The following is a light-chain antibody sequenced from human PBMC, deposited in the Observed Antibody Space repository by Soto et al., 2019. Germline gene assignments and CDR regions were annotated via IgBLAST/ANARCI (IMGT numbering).Light chain of an antibody. J-gene: IGLJ3*02. CDR1: NIGSKS. CDR3: QVWDSSSDHGV. CDR2: DDS. Sequence: SYELTQPPSVSVAPGQTARITCGGNNIGSKSVHWYQQKPRQAPVLVVYDDSDRPSGIPERFSGSNSGNTATLTISRVEDGDEADYYCQVWDSSSDHGVFGGGTKLTVL. V-gene: IGLV3-21*02.